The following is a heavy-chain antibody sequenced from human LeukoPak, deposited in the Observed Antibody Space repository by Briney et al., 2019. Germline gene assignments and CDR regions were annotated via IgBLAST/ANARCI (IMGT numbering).Heavy chain of an antibody. CDR1: GYTFTNYG. CDR2: ISAYNGNT. J-gene: IGHJ1*01. V-gene: IGHV1-18*01. CDR3: ARTGYDSSGYYYKH. D-gene: IGHD3-22*01. Sequence: ASVKVSCKASGYTFTNYGISWVQQAPGQGLEWMGWISAYNGNTNYAQNFQGRVTMTTDTSTSTAYMELRSLRSDDTAVYYCARTGYDSSGYYYKHWGQGTLVTVSS.